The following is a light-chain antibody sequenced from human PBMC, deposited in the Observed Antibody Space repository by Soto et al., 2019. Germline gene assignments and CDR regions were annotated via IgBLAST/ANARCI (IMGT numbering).Light chain of an antibody. CDR2: GAS. V-gene: IGKV3-20*01. Sequence: EIVLTQSPGTLSLSPGERATLSCRASQSVSSSYLAWYQHKPGQAPRLLIYGASSRATGIPDRFSGSGSGTHFTLTISRREPEDFAVYYCQQYGSSPHTFGQGTKLEIK. CDR3: QQYGSSPHT. J-gene: IGKJ2*01. CDR1: QSVSSSY.